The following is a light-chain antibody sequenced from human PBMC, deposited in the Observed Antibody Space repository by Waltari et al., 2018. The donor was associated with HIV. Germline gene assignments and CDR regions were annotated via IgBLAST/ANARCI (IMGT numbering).Light chain of an antibody. J-gene: IGKJ4*01. CDR1: QSLLHTSDNKNY. V-gene: IGKV4-1*01. Sequence: IVMTQSPDSLGVSLGERATIKCKSSQSLLHTSDNKNYLAWYQQELGQSPKLLIYWASTRESGVPDRFSGSGSGADFTLTINGLRTEDVATYYCQQYFGVPITFGGGTKIDIK. CDR3: QQYFGVPIT. CDR2: WAS.